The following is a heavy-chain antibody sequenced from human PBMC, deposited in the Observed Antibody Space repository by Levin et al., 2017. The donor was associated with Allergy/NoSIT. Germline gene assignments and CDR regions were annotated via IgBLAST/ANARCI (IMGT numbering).Heavy chain of an antibody. CDR3: AREDGSTFDF. J-gene: IGHJ4*02. CDR1: GGSISGGGYH. D-gene: IGHD2-2*03. Sequence: SETLSLTCTVSGGSISGGGYHWTWIRYHPERGLEWIGYTYYSGSTFYNPSLKSRLMISVDTSKNQFSLNVSSVTAADTAVYYCAREDGSTFDFWGQGALVTVAS. V-gene: IGHV4-31*03. CDR2: TYYSGST.